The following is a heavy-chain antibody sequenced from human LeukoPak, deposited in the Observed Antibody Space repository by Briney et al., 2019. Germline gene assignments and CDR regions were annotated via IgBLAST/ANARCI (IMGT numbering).Heavy chain of an antibody. Sequence: PGGSLRLSCAASGFTFSSYSMNWVRQAPGKGLEWVSSISSSSSYIYYADSVKGRFTISRDNAKNSLYLQMNSLRAEDTAVYYCARGAPYYDFWSGYYTEKGPGYFDYWGQGTLVTVSS. CDR1: GFTFSSYS. CDR2: ISSSSSYI. CDR3: ARGAPYYDFWSGYYTEKGPGYFDY. J-gene: IGHJ4*02. V-gene: IGHV3-21*01. D-gene: IGHD3-3*01.